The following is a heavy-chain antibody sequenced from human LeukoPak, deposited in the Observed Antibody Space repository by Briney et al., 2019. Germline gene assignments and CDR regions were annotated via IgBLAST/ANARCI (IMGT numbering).Heavy chain of an antibody. D-gene: IGHD3-3*01. CDR1: GGSFSGYY. CDR3: ARESTIFGVVGRYYYMDV. Sequence: SETLSLTCAVYGGSFSGYYWSWIRQPPGKGLEWIGEINHSGSTNYNPSLKSRVTISVDTSKNQFSLKLSSVTAADTAVYYCARESTIFGVVGRYYYMDVWGKGTTVTASS. CDR2: INHSGST. J-gene: IGHJ6*03. V-gene: IGHV4-34*01.